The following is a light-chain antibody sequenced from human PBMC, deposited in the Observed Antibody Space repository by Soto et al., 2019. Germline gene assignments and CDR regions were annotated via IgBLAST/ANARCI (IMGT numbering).Light chain of an antibody. CDR1: QTISSSF. J-gene: IGKJ3*01. CDR3: HQFGSSPLDT. V-gene: IGKV3-20*01. CDR2: RAS. Sequence: EIVLTQSPGTLSLSPGERATLSCRASQTISSSFLAWYQQKPGQAPRLLIYRASRRAPGIPDRFSGSGSWTEFALSISRLEPDDLAVYYCHQFGSSPLDTFGPGTKVEIK.